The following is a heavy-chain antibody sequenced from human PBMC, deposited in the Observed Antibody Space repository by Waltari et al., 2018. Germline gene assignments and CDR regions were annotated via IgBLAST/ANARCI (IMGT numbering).Heavy chain of an antibody. CDR1: GFTVSSNY. J-gene: IGHJ3*02. D-gene: IGHD3-16*02. V-gene: IGHV3-53*01. CDR3: VIVSSEGVDAFDI. Sequence: EVQLVESGGGLIQPGGSLRLSCAASGFTVSSNYMSWVRQAPGKGLEWVSVSYSGGSTYYADSVKGRFTISRDNSKNTLYLQMNSLRSEDTAVYYCVIVSSEGVDAFDIWGQGTMVTVSS. CDR2: SYSGGST.